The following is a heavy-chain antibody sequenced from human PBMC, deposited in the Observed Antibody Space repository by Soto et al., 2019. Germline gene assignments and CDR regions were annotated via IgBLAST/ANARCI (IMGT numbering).Heavy chain of an antibody. Sequence: LSLTCAVYGGSFSGYYWSWIRQPPGKGLEWIGEINHSGSTNYNPSLKSRVTISVDTSKNQFSLKLSSVAAADTAVYYCARGRRWGARQDYYYGMDVWGQGTTVTVSS. D-gene: IGHD1-26*01. CDR3: ARGRRWGARQDYYYGMDV. J-gene: IGHJ6*02. CDR1: GGSFSGYY. V-gene: IGHV4-34*01. CDR2: INHSGST.